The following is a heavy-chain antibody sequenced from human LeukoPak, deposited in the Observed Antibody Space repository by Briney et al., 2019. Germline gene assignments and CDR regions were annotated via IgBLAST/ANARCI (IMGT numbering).Heavy chain of an antibody. D-gene: IGHD3-22*01. V-gene: IGHV7-4-1*02. CDR2: INTNTGNP. Sequence: ASVKVSCKASGFTFTNYAMHWVRQAPGQGLEWMGWINTNTGNPTYAQGFTGRFVFSLDTSVSTAYLQISSLKTEDTAVYYCATYHKTYYYDSSGYYPPVHWGQGTLVTVSS. CDR1: GFTFTNYA. CDR3: ATYHKTYYYDSSGYYPPVH. J-gene: IGHJ4*02.